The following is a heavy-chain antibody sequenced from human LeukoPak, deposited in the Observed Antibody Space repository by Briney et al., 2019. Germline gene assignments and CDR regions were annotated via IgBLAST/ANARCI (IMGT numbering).Heavy chain of an antibody. CDR2: ISYDGSNK. D-gene: IGHD2-15*01. V-gene: IGHV3-30*18. CDR3: AKAQGLRYCSGASCYPFDY. CDR1: GFTFSSYG. J-gene: IGHJ4*02. Sequence: GRSLRLSCAASGFTFSSYGMHWVRQAPGKGLEWVAVISYDGSNKYYVDSVKGRFTISRDNSKNTLYLQMNSLRADDTAVYYCAKAQGLRYCSGASCYPFDYWGQGTLVTVSS.